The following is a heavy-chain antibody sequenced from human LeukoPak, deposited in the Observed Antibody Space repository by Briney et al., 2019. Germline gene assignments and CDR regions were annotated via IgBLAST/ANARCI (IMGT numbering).Heavy chain of an antibody. CDR3: ARDSIAAVVDY. Sequence: PSETLSLTCTVSGYSISSGYYWGWIRQPPGKGLEWIGNIYHSGSTYYNPSLKSRVTISVDTSKNQFSLKLSSVTAADTAVYYCARDSIAAVVDYWGQGTLVTVPS. J-gene: IGHJ4*02. V-gene: IGHV4-38-2*02. D-gene: IGHD6-13*01. CDR2: IYHSGST. CDR1: GYSISSGYY.